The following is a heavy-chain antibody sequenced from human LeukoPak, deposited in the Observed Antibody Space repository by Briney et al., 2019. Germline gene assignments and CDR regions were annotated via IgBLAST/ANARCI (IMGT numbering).Heavy chain of an antibody. D-gene: IGHD5-18*01. CDR2: INPNSGGT. Sequence: GASVKASCKASGYTFTGYYMYWVRHAPGQGGEWMGWINPNSGGTNYTQKLKGRVTMTRDTSISTAYMKRSRLRSDDTAVYYFAXXXXXXDTAMVTAYWGQGTLVTVSS. V-gene: IGHV1-2*02. CDR3: AXXXXXXDTAMVTAY. CDR1: GYTFTGYY. J-gene: IGHJ4*02.